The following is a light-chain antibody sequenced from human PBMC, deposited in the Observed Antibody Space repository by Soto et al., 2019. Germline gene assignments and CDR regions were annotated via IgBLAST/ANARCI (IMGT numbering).Light chain of an antibody. CDR1: QSVSSSY. Sequence: EIVLTQSPGTLSLSPGERATLSCRASQSVSSSYLAWYQQKPGQAPRLLHYGASSRATGIPDRFSGSGSGADFTLTISRLEPEDFTVYYCQPYGRSPLSFGGGTKLEIK. V-gene: IGKV3-20*01. CDR2: GAS. CDR3: QPYGRSPLS. J-gene: IGKJ4*01.